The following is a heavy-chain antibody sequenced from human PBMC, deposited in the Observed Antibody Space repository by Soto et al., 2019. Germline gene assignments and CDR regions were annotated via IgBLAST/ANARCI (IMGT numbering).Heavy chain of an antibody. CDR3: ARAGGYSGHTPCSY. J-gene: IGHJ4*02. CDR1: GFTFSSYA. V-gene: IGHV3-30-3*01. Sequence: QVQLVESGGGVVQPGRSLRLSCAASGFTFSSYAMHWVRQAPGKGLEWVAVISYDGSNKYYADSVKGRFTISRDNSKNTLYLQMNSLRAEDTAVYYCARAGGYSGHTPCSYWGQVTLVTVSS. CDR2: ISYDGSNK. D-gene: IGHD5-12*01.